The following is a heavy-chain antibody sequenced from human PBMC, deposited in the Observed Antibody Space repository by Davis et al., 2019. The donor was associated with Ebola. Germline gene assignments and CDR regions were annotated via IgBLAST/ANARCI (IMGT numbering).Heavy chain of an antibody. CDR3: AKSFLITGSHMSEFRGVDY. CDR2: IDSSSTYT. V-gene: IGHV3-21*04. Sequence: PGGSLRLSCEASGFTFRLYSMNWVRQAPGKGLEWVSGIDSSSTYTHFADSVKGRFTISRDNSKNTLSLLMASLRADDTAVYYCAKSFLITGSHMSEFRGVDYWGQGTVVTVSS. J-gene: IGHJ4*02. CDR1: GFTFRLYS. D-gene: IGHD2-8*02.